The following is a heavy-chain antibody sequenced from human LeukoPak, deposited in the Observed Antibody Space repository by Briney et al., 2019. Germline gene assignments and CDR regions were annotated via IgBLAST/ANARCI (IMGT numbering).Heavy chain of an antibody. V-gene: IGHV3-9*01. CDR2: ISWNSGSI. CDR1: GFTFDDYA. D-gene: IGHD6-19*01. CDR3: ARESGYNNGWFFGY. Sequence: GGSLRLSCAASGFTFDDYAMHWVRQAPGKGLEWVSGISWNSGSIGYADSVKGRFTISRDNAKNSLYLQMNSLRAEDTAVYYCARESGYNNGWFFGYWGQGTLVTVSS. J-gene: IGHJ4*02.